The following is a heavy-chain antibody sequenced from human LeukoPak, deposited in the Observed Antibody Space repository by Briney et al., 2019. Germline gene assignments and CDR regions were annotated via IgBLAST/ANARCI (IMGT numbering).Heavy chain of an antibody. CDR3: ARETNDFWSGITDY. D-gene: IGHD3-3*01. CDR2: IYTSGST. Sequence: TLSLTCTVSGGSISSGSYYWSWIRQPAGKGLEWIGRIYTSGSTNYNPSLKSRVTISVDTPKNQFSLKLSSVTAADTAVYYCARETNDFWSGITDYWGQGTLVTVSS. V-gene: IGHV4-61*02. J-gene: IGHJ4*02. CDR1: GGSISSGSYY.